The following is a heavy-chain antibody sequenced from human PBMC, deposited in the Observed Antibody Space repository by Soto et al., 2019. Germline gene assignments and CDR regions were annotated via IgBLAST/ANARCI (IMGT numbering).Heavy chain of an antibody. Sequence: ASETLSLTCAVSGGSISSSNWWSWVRQPPGKGLEWIGEIYHSGSTNYNPSLKSRVTISVDKPKNQFSLKLSSVTAADTAVYYCARVIAARPDAPYYYYYGMDVWGQGTTVTVSS. CDR1: GGSISSSNW. J-gene: IGHJ6*02. CDR3: ARVIAARPDAPYYYYYGMDV. CDR2: IYHSGST. V-gene: IGHV4-4*02. D-gene: IGHD6-6*01.